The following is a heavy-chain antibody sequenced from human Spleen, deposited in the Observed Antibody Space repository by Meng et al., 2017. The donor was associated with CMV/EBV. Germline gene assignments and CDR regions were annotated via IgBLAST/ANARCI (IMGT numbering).Heavy chain of an antibody. J-gene: IGHJ6*02. Sequence: GESLKISCAASGFTVSTNYMSWVRQAPGKGLEWVSIIYSGGTSYYADSVKGRFTISRDNSKNTLYLQMNSLRAEDTAVYYCARDDYNIWSDNYHYYGMDVWGQGTTVTVSS. CDR2: IYSGGTS. CDR3: ARDDYNIWSDNYHYYGMDV. CDR1: GFTVSTNY. V-gene: IGHV3-66*01. D-gene: IGHD3-3*01.